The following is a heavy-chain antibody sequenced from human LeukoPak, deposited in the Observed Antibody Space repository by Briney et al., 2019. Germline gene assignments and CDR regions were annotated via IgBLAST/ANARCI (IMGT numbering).Heavy chain of an antibody. Sequence: ASVKVSCKASGYTFTDYYMHWVRQAPGQGLEWMGWIHPNSGGTNYAQKFQGRVALTRDTSISTAYMELSSLRSDDTAVYYCAKDEPPYYFEYWGQGTLVTVSS. V-gene: IGHV1-2*02. CDR3: AKDEPPYYFEY. CDR2: IHPNSGGT. CDR1: GYTFTDYY. D-gene: IGHD1-14*01. J-gene: IGHJ4*02.